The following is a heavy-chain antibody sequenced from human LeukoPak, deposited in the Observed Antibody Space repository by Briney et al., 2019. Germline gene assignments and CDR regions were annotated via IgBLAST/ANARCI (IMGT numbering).Heavy chain of an antibody. CDR1: GYTFTAYY. CDR2: INPNSGGT. V-gene: IGHV1-2*02. Sequence: ASVNVSCKASGYTFTAYYMHWARQAPGQGLEWMGWINPNSGGTNYAQKFRGRVTMTRDTSISTAYMELSGLRSDDTAVYYCASAEYSGSPIDYWGQGTLVTVSS. J-gene: IGHJ4*02. D-gene: IGHD6-6*01. CDR3: ASAEYSGSPIDY.